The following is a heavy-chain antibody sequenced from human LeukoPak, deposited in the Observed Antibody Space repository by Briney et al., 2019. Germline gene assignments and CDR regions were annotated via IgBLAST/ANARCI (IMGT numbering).Heavy chain of an antibody. CDR1: GFTFSSYW. D-gene: IGHD6-13*01. V-gene: IGHV3-7*01. CDR2: ISKDGSVK. Sequence: GGSLRLSCSASGFTFSSYWMAWVRRAPGRGLEWVANISKDGSVKHYVDSVKGRFTISRDNAKNSVDLEMNSLRAEDMAVYYCAKDRGSSWFQIYYYYGMDVWGQGTTVTVSS. J-gene: IGHJ6*02. CDR3: AKDRGSSWFQIYYYYGMDV.